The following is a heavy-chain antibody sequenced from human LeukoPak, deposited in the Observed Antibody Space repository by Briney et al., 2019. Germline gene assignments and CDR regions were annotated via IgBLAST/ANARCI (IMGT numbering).Heavy chain of an antibody. Sequence: GGSLRLSCAVSGLSISDNFMGWVRQTPGKGLEWVSLIFSGGETYSADSVKGRFAISKDNSNNPPHLQMNSLRVEDTAMYYCARDTDYYGSGRQGYFDRWGQGTLVTVSS. J-gene: IGHJ1*01. CDR2: IFSGGET. D-gene: IGHD3-10*01. CDR3: ARDTDYYGSGRQGYFDR. CDR1: GLSISDNF. V-gene: IGHV3-66*01.